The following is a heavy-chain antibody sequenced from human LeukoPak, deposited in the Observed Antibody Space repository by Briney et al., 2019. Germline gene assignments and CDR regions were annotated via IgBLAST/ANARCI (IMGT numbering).Heavy chain of an antibody. CDR3: ARSVDYFDNTGPHMMFDY. CDR2: IYYTGIT. Sequence: PSETLSLTCTVSGDSITSHYWNWVRQPPGKGLEWIGYIYYTGITTYNPSLKSRVSMSVDTSKNQFFLKVNSVTAADTAVYHCARSVDYFDNTGPHMMFDYWGQGSQVTVSS. CDR1: GDSITSHY. V-gene: IGHV4-59*11. J-gene: IGHJ4*02. D-gene: IGHD3-22*01.